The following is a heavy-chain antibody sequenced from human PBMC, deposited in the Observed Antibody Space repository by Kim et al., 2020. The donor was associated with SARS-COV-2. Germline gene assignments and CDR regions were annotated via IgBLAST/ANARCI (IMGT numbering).Heavy chain of an antibody. CDR3: ARATMITFGGVIDHFDY. J-gene: IGHJ4*02. CDR1: GGSISSGGYY. Sequence: SETLSLTCTVSGGSISSGGYYWCWIRQHPGKGLEWIGYIYYSGSTYYNPSLKSRVTISVDTSKNQFSLKLSSVTAADTAVYYCARATMITFGGVIDHFDYWGQGTLVTVSS. V-gene: IGHV4-31*03. CDR2: IYYSGST. D-gene: IGHD3-16*02.